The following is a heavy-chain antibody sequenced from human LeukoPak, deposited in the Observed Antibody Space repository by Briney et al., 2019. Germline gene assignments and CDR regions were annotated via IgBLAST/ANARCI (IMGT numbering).Heavy chain of an antibody. V-gene: IGHV5-51*01. CDR2: VYPGDSDT. CDR3: ARHGLTAPTDY. Sequence: GESLKIPCKGSGFNFTSYWIGWVRHMPGKGLEWMGIVYPGDSDTRYSPSFQGQVTISADKSIRTAYLQWDSLRASDTAMYYCARHGLTAPTDYWGQGTLVTVSS. CDR1: GFNFTSYW. J-gene: IGHJ4*02. D-gene: IGHD5-18*01.